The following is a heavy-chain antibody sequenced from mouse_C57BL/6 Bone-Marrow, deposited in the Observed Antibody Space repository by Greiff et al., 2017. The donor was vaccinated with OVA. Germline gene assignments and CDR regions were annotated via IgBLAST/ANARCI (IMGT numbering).Heavy chain of an antibody. CDR3: ARREGFAY. CDR1: GYTFTSYW. V-gene: IGHV1-59*01. Sequence: VQLQQPGAELVRPGTSVKLSCKASGYTFTSYWMHWVKQRPGQGLEWIGVIDPSDSYTNYNQKFKGKATLTVDTSSSTAYMQLSSLTSEDSAVYYCARREGFAYWGQGTLVTVSA. CDR2: IDPSDSYT. J-gene: IGHJ3*01.